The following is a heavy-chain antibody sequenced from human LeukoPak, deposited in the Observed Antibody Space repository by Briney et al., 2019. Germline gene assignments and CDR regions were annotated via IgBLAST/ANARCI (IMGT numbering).Heavy chain of an antibody. CDR3: LIVVVPAAINPLNWFDP. D-gene: IGHD2-2*01. V-gene: IGHV3-30*02. CDR1: GFTFSSYG. J-gene: IGHJ5*02. Sequence: GGSRRLSCAASGFTFSSYGMHWVRQAPGKGLEWVAFIRYDGSNKYYADSVKGRFTISRDNFKNTLFLQMNSLRAEDTAMYYCLIVVVPAAINPLNWFDPWGQGTLVTVSS. CDR2: IRYDGSNK.